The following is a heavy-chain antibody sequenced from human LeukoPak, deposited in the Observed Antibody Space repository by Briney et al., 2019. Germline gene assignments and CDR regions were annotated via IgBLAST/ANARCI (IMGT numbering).Heavy chain of an antibody. CDR2: INHSGST. CDR3: AREVRRWLQDPPYYFDY. Sequence: SETLSLTCAVYGGSFSGYYWSWIRQPPGKGLEWIGEINHSGSTNYNPSLKSRVTISVDTSKNQFSLKLSSVTAADTAVYYCAREVRRWLQDPPYYFDYWGQGTLVTVSS. CDR1: GGSFSGYY. D-gene: IGHD5-24*01. J-gene: IGHJ4*02. V-gene: IGHV4-34*01.